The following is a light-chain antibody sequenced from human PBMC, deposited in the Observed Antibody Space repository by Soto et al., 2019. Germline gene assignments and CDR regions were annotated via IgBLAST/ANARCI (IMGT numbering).Light chain of an antibody. V-gene: IGKV1-39*01. CDR3: QQSFSVRSWT. CDR2: KAS. CDR1: QNINSY. J-gene: IGKJ1*01. Sequence: DIQMTQSPSTLSASVGDRVTITCRARQNINSYLNWYQQKPGKAPKLLIYKASTLKSGVPSRFSGSGSGTDFTLTISSLQPEDFATYFCQQSFSVRSWTFGQGTKVDI.